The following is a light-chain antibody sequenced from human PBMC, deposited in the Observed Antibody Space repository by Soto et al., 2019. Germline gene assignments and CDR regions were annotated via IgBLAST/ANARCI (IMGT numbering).Light chain of an antibody. Sequence: AIRMTQSPSSFSASPGDRVTITCRASQGISSYLAWYQQKPGKAPKLLIYDASSLESGVPSRFSGSGFGTDFTLTISSLQPEDFATYYCQQYNSYSTFGQGTRLEI. CDR3: QQYNSYST. J-gene: IGKJ5*01. CDR1: QGISSY. CDR2: DAS. V-gene: IGKV1-8*01.